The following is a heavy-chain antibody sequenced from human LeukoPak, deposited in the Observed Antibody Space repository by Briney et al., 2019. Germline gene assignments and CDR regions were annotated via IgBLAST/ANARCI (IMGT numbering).Heavy chain of an antibody. J-gene: IGHJ6*02. CDR2: IYYSGST. V-gene: IGHV4-31*03. CDR1: GGSISSGGYY. Sequence: SETLSLTCTVSGGSISSGGYYWSWIRQHPGKGLEWIGYIYYSGSTYYNPSLKSRVTISVDTSKNQFSLKLSSVTAADTAVYYCARVVCGGDCSSQYYYYYYGMDVWGQGTTVTVSS. CDR3: ARVVCGGDCSSQYYYYYYGMDV. D-gene: IGHD2-21*02.